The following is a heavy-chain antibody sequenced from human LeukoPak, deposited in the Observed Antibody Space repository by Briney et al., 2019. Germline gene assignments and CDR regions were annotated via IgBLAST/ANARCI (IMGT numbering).Heavy chain of an antibody. CDR1: GFTFSDYY. D-gene: IGHD1-26*01. CDR3: AKALYDSSGDGY. J-gene: IGHJ4*02. Sequence: GGSLRLSCAASGFTFSDYYMNWIRQAPGKGLEWVSYISSTGTTIYSADSVKGRFTISRDNGKNSLYLQMNSLRVEDTAVYYCAKALYDSSGDGYWGQGTLVTISS. V-gene: IGHV3-11*01. CDR2: ISSTGTTI.